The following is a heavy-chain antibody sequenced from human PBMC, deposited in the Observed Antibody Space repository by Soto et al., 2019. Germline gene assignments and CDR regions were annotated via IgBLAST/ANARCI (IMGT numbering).Heavy chain of an antibody. V-gene: IGHV3-53*01. CDR2: TYTTGTT. CDR3: ARDDVRQQSAFDL. D-gene: IGHD6-13*01. J-gene: IGHJ3*01. CDR1: GFSVSTNY. Sequence: EVQLVESGGGLIQPGGSLRLSCAASGFSVSTNYMTWVRQAPGKGLEWVSLTYTTGTTYYADSVKGRFTISRDNSKNTLYLHMNSLRAADTAMYYCARDDVRQQSAFDLRGHGTMVTVSS.